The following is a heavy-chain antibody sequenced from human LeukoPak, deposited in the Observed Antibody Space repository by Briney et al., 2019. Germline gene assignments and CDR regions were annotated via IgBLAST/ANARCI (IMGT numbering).Heavy chain of an antibody. CDR1: GGSFSGYY. D-gene: IGHD3-16*02. CDR3: ARATYDYVWGSYRSSPYYFDY. V-gene: IGHV4-34*01. CDR2: INHSGST. Sequence: PSETLSLTCAVYGGSFSGYYWSWVRQPPGKGLEWIGEINHSGSTNYNPSLKSRVTISVDTSKNQFSLKLSSVTAADTAVYYCARATYDYVWGSYRSSPYYFDYWGQGTLVTVSS. J-gene: IGHJ4*02.